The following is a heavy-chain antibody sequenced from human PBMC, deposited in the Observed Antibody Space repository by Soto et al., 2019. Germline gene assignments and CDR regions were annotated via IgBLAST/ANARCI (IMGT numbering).Heavy chain of an antibody. J-gene: IGHJ6*02. CDR2: INTGNGDT. CDR3: AKDTGRAAAVDV. CDR1: GYTLSTYP. V-gene: IGHV1-3*04. Sequence: QVRVVQSGAEVKMPGASVRVSCKASGYTLSTYPMHWVRQAPGQGLEWMAWINTGNGDTKFSRKIQGRVTINMDTSANTAHMELSSLGSEDSAIYCCAKDTGRAAAVDVWGRGTTVIVSS. D-gene: IGHD6-13*01.